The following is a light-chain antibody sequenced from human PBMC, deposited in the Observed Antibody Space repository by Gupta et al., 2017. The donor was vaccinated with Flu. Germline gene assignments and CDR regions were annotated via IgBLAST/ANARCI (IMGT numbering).Light chain of an antibody. Sequence: PATLSLSPGQRATLSCRASQSVGTSLAWSPPKPGQTPRLLVYDASNRATGIPARFSGSGSGTDFTLTISSLEPEDFAVYYCQQRTNGLWTFGQGTKVEIK. CDR1: QSVGTS. CDR3: QQRTNGLWT. V-gene: IGKV3-11*01. CDR2: DAS. J-gene: IGKJ1*01.